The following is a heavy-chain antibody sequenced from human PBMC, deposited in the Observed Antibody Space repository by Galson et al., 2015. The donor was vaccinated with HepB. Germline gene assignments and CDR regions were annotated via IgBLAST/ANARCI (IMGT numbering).Heavy chain of an antibody. CDR3: ARGEDSSGYYLVFDY. J-gene: IGHJ4*02. CDR2: ISSSSSYI. CDR1: GFTFSSYS. V-gene: IGHV3-21*01. D-gene: IGHD3-22*01. Sequence: SLRLSCAASGFTFSSYSMNWVRQAPGKGLEWVSSISSSSSYIYYADSVKGRFTISRDNAKNSLYLQMNSLRAEDTAVYYCARGEDSSGYYLVFDYWGQGTLVTVSS.